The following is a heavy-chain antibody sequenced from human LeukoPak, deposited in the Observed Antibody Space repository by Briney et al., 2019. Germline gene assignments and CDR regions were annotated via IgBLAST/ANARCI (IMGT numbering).Heavy chain of an antibody. CDR2: TNLHGTAV. CDR3: ASVYTYARLGDH. CDR1: GLSFSNYW. Sequence: PGGSLRLSCAVSGLSFSNYWMRWVRQAPGKVLVSVARTNLHGTAVDYADSVKGRFTISRDNAKNTLFLQMNSLRAEDTAVYYCASVYTYARLGDHWGQGALVTVSS. J-gene: IGHJ4*02. V-gene: IGHV3-74*01. D-gene: IGHD2-2*01.